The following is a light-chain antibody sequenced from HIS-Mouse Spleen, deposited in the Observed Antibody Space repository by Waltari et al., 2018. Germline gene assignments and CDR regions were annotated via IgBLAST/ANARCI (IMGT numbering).Light chain of an antibody. CDR3: QQFNSYPLLT. CDR1: QGIRSA. CDR2: DAS. Sequence: AIQLTQSPSSLSASVGDRFPITCRSSQGIRSALAWYQQKPGKAPKLLIYDASSLESGVPSRFSGSGSGTDFTLTISSLQPEDFATYYCQQFNSYPLLTFGGGTKVEIK. V-gene: IGKV1-13*02. J-gene: IGKJ4*01.